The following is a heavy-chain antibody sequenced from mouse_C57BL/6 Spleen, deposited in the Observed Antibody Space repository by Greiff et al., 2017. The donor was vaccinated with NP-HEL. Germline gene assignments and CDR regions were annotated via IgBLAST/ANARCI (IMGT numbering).Heavy chain of an antibody. V-gene: IGHV1-5*01. D-gene: IGHD4-1*01. CDR3: TTGTAWFAD. CDR2: IYPGNSDT. Sequence: EVQLQQSGTVLARPGASVKMSCKTSGYTFTSYWMHWVKQRPGQGLEWIGAIYPGNSDTSYNQQFKGKATLTAVPSASTASMELSSLTNEDSAVYYCTTGTAWFADWGQGTLVTVSA. J-gene: IGHJ3*01. CDR1: GYTFTSYW.